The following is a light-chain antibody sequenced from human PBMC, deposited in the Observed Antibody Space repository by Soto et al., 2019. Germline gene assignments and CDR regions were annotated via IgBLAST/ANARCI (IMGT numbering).Light chain of an antibody. J-gene: IGLJ2*01. V-gene: IGLV4-69*01. Sequence: QSVLTQSPSASASLGASVKLTCTLSSGHSSYAIAWHQQQPEKGPRYLMKLSSDGSHSKVDGIPDRFSGSSSGAERYLTISSIQSEDEADYYCQTWDTGARVVFGGGTKLTVL. CDR2: LSSDGSH. CDR1: SGHSSYA. CDR3: QTWDTGARVV.